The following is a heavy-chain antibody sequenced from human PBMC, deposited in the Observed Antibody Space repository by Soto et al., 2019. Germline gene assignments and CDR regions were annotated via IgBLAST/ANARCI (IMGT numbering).Heavy chain of an antibody. V-gene: IGHV4-59*01. CDR1: SGSISRYY. CDR2: IYSSGTT. CDR3: AREYYDFWSVTFSYYGMDV. D-gene: IGHD3-3*01. J-gene: IGHJ6*02. Sequence: QVQLQESGPGLVKPSETLSLTCSVSSGSISRYYWTWIRQPPGRGLEWVGNIYSSGTTNYNPSLKSRVTISIDTSKNQVSLKLNAVTAADTAVYFCAREYYDFWSVTFSYYGMDVWGQGTTVTVSS.